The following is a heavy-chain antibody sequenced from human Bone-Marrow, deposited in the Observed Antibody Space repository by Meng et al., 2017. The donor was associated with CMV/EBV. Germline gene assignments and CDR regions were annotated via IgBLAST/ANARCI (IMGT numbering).Heavy chain of an antibody. CDR1: GFTVSSNY. D-gene: IGHD3-3*01. CDR2: IYSGGST. V-gene: IGHV3-53*01. Sequence: GESLKISCAASGFTVSSNYMSWVRQAPGKGLEWVSVIYSGGSTYYADSVKGRFTISRENSKNTLYLQMNSLRDEDTAVYYCARGVDDFWSGGDAFDIWGQGTMVTVSS. CDR3: ARGVDDFWSGGDAFDI. J-gene: IGHJ3*02.